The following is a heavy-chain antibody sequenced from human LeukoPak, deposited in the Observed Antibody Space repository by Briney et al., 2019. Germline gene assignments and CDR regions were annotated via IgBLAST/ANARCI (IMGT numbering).Heavy chain of an antibody. CDR1: GGTFSSYA. CDR2: IIPIFGTA. D-gene: IGHD3-10*01. J-gene: IGHJ5*02. V-gene: IGHV1-69*05. Sequence: GSSVKVSCKASGGTFSSYAISWVRQAPGQGLKWMGGIIPIFGTANYAQKFQGRVTITTDESTSTAYMELSSLRSEDTAVYYCARENYGSGSYYNNWFDPWGQGTLVTVSS. CDR3: ARENYGSGSYYNNWFDP.